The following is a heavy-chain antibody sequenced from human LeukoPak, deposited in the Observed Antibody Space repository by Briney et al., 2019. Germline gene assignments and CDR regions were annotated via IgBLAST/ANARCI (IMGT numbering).Heavy chain of an antibody. CDR1: GGSISSYY. V-gene: IGHV4-59*01. D-gene: IGHD6-13*01. J-gene: IGHJ4*02. CDR3: ASGYSSSWYYY. Sequence: PSETLSLTCTVSGGSISSYYWSWIRQPPGKGLEWIGYIYYSGSTNYNPSLKSRVTISVDTSKNQFSLKLSSVTAADTAVYYCASGYSSSWYYYWGQGTLVTVSS. CDR2: IYYSGST.